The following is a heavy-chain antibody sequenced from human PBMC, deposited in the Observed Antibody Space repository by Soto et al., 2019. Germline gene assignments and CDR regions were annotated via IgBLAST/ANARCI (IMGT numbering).Heavy chain of an antibody. J-gene: IGHJ6*02. Sequence: EVQLVESGGGLVQPGGSLRLSCAASGFTFSSYWMSWVRQAPGKGLEWVANIKQDGSEKYYVDSVKGRFTISRDNAKNSLYLQMNSLRAEDTAVYYCARDPGYSSGWYPVGYYYYGMDVWGQGTTVTVSS. CDR3: ARDPGYSSGWYPVGYYYYGMDV. D-gene: IGHD6-19*01. CDR1: GFTFSSYW. V-gene: IGHV3-7*03. CDR2: IKQDGSEK.